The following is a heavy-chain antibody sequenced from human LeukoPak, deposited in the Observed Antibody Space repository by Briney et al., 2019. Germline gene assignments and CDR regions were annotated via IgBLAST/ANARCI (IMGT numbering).Heavy chain of an antibody. CDR3: ARYPTVTKYFDY. Sequence: TPSETLSLTCAVYGGSFSGYYWSWIRQPPGKGLEWIGEINHSGSTNYNPSLKSRVTISVDTSKNQFSLKLSSVTAADTAVYYCARYPTVTKYFDYWGQGTLVTVSS. J-gene: IGHJ4*02. CDR1: GGSFSGYY. D-gene: IGHD4-17*01. CDR2: INHSGST. V-gene: IGHV4-34*01.